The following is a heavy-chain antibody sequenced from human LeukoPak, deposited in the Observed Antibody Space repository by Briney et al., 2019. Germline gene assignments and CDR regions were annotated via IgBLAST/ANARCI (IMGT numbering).Heavy chain of an antibody. D-gene: IGHD3-3*01. J-gene: IGHJ4*02. CDR2: IYPGNSDT. V-gene: IGHV5-51*01. Sequence: KDGESLKISCKGSGYSFATYWIAWVRQMPGKGLEWMGIIYPGNSDTRYSPSFQGQVTLSADKSITTAYLEWSSLKASDTAMYYCARHPGLSSGYLDYWGQGTQLTVSS. CDR1: GYSFATYW. CDR3: ARHPGLSSGYLDY.